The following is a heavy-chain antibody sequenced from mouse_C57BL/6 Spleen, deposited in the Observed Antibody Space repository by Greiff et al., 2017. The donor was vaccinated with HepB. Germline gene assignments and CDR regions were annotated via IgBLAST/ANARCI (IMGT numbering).Heavy chain of an antibody. CDR1: GYSFTGYY. CDR2: INPSTGGT. J-gene: IGHJ4*01. CDR3: ARSYEAMDY. Sequence: EVQLQQSGPELVKPGASVKISCKASGYSFTGYYMNWVKQSPEKSLEWIGEINPSTGGTTYNQKFKAKATLTVDKSSSTAYMQLKSLTSEDSAVYYCARSYEAMDYWGQGTSVTVSS. D-gene: IGHD1-1*01. V-gene: IGHV1-42*01.